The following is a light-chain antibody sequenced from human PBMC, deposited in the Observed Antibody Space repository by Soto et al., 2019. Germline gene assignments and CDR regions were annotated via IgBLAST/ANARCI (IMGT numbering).Light chain of an antibody. Sequence: DIQMTQSPSSLFASVGAEVTIPSQPSQAITTFLNCYQQKPGKAPRLLVYDGSNLDTGVPSRFSGSGSGTHFSFTISSLHPEDIATYYCQQFDSLPITFGQGTRLEI. V-gene: IGKV1-33*01. CDR3: QQFDSLPIT. J-gene: IGKJ5*01. CDR1: QAITTF. CDR2: DGS.